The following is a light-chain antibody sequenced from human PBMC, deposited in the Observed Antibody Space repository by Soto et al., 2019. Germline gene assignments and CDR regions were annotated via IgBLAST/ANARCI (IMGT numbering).Light chain of an antibody. J-gene: IGKJ2*01. Sequence: EIVLTQSPGTLSLSPGEGATLSCRASQSVSSSYLAWYQQKPGPAPRLLIYGASSRATGIPDRFSGSGSGTDFTLTISRLDPEDFAVYYCHQYGSSPYTFGQGTKLEIK. V-gene: IGKV3-20*01. CDR3: HQYGSSPYT. CDR2: GAS. CDR1: QSVSSSY.